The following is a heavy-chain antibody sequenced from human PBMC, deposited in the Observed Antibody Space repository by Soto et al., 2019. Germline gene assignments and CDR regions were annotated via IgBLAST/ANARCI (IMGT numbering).Heavy chain of an antibody. J-gene: IGHJ6*02. V-gene: IGHV3-30*18. CDR3: AKGILWFGELFLEFVDHYGMGG. Sequence: QVQLVESGGGVVQPGKSLRLSCAASGFTFSSFGMHWVRQAPGKGLEWVAVMSYDGSNKYYADSVKGRFTISRDNSKNTVFLQMSNLRAEETAGYFCAKGILWFGELFLEFVDHYGMGGWGPGTAGTVSS. CDR2: MSYDGSNK. D-gene: IGHD3-10*01. CDR1: GFTFSSFG.